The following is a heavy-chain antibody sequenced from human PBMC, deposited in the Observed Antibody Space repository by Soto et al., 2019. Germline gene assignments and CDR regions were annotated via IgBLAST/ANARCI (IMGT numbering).Heavy chain of an antibody. D-gene: IGHD6-19*01. CDR1: GFAFNTYS. CDR2: ITRSSSYI. J-gene: IGHJ4*02. Sequence: PGGSLRLSCAASGFAFNTYSMNWVRQAPGKGLEWVAFITRSSSYIYYADSVRGRFTLSRDNAKNSLYLQMNSLGAEDTAIYYCARDDGWLILDYWGQGTLVTVS. CDR3: ARDDGWLILDY. V-gene: IGHV3-21*06.